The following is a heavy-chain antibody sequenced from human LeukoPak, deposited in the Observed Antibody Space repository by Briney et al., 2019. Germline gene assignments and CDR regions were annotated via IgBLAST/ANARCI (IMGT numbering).Heavy chain of an antibody. CDR3: ARHKHPGDWFDP. J-gene: IGHJ5*02. Sequence: TGESLRISCKGSGYSFTSYWISWVRLMPGKGLEWMGRIDPSDSYSNYSPSFQGHVTISADKSISTAYLQWSSLKASDTAMYYCARHKHPGDWFDPWGQGTLVTVSS. CDR1: GYSFTSYW. D-gene: IGHD3-10*01. V-gene: IGHV5-10-1*01. CDR2: IDPSDSYS.